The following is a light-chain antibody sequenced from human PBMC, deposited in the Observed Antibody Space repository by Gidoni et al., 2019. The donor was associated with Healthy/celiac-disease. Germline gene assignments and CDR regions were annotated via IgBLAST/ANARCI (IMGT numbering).Light chain of an antibody. V-gene: IGLV2-14*01. CDR1: SSDVGCYNY. CDR3: SSYTSSSTPYV. Sequence: QSALTQPASVSGSPGQSSTISCTGTSSDVGCYNYLPWYQQHPGTAPKLMIYEVSNRPSGVSNRFSGSKSGDTASLTTSGLQAEDEAAYYCSSYTSSSTPYVFGTGTKVTVL. J-gene: IGLJ1*01. CDR2: EVS.